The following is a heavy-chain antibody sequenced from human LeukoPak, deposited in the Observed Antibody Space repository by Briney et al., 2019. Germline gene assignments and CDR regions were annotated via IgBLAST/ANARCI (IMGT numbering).Heavy chain of an antibody. CDR3: GRVGDGYNDNY. CDR2: ISSGGST. D-gene: IGHD5-24*01. J-gene: IGHJ4*02. V-gene: IGHV3-66*01. Sequence: GGSLRLSCAASGVTVSSDYMGWVRQAPEKGLEWVSLISSGGSTYYADSLKGRFTISRDNSKNTLYLQMNSLRAEDTAVYYCGRVGDGYNDNYWGQGTLVTVSS. CDR1: GVTVSSDY.